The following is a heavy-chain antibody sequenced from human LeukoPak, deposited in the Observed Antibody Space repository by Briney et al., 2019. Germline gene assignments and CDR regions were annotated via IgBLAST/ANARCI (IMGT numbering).Heavy chain of an antibody. D-gene: IGHD1-26*01. CDR2: ISGSGGST. V-gene: IGHV3-23*01. J-gene: IGHJ3*02. CDR1: GFTFSSYA. CDR3: AKCTLGAKFTVGGADIAFVT. Sequence: GGSLRLSCAASGFTFSSYAMIWVRKAPGKGLELVLAISGSGGSTYYAYSVKDRFTISRDNSKTTLYLQMNSLRAEDSALYYSAKCTLGAKFTVGGADIAFVTCGQGKMVTVSS.